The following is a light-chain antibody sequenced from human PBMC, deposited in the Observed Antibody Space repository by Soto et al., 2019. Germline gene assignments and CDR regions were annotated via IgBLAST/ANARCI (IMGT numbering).Light chain of an antibody. J-gene: IGKJ3*01. V-gene: IGKV3-20*01. CDR3: QQYDGAPLP. CDR2: AAS. Sequence: EIVLTQSPDTLSLSPGERATLFCRASQTLSINSLAWYQQKPGQAPRLLIYAASTRDTGIPDRFNGSGSGTDFALTINRLEPEDLEVYYCQQYDGAPLPFGPGTKVDVK. CDR1: QTLSINS.